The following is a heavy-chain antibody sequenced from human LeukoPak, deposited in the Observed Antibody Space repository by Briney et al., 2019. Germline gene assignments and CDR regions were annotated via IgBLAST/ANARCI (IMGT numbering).Heavy chain of an antibody. CDR1: GYTFTSYG. CDR2: ISAYNGNT. D-gene: IGHD1-26*01. V-gene: IGHV1-18*01. CDR3: ARGGLSGSYRWTFDY. J-gene: IGHJ4*02. Sequence: GASVKVSCKASGYTFTSYGISWVRQAPGQGLEWMGWISAYNGNTNYAQKLQGRVTMTTDTSTSTAYMELRSLRSDDAAVYYCARGGLSGSYRWTFDYWGQGTLVTVSS.